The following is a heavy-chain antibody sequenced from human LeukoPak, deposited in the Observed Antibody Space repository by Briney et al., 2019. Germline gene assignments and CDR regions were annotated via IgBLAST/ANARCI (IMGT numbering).Heavy chain of an antibody. D-gene: IGHD3-9*01. CDR1: GYTFTSYA. CDR3: ARGYDILTGYYSFDY. J-gene: IGHJ4*02. Sequence: ASVKVSCKASGYTFTSYAMHWVRQAPGQRLEWMGWINAGNGNTKYSQKFQRRVTITRDTSASTAYMELSSLRSEDTAVYYCARGYDILTGYYSFDYWGQGTLVTVSS. V-gene: IGHV1-3*01. CDR2: INAGNGNT.